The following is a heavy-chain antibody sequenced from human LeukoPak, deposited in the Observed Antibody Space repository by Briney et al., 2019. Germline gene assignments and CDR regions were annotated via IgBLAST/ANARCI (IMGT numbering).Heavy chain of an antibody. CDR2: ISSSGSTI. J-gene: IGHJ4*02. CDR3: ASGYDHYFDY. CDR1: GFTFSSYE. V-gene: IGHV3-48*03. D-gene: IGHD5-12*01. Sequence: GGSLRLPCAASGFTFSSYEMNWVRQAPGKGLEWVSYISSSGSTIYYADSVKGRFTISRDNAKNSLYLQMNSLRAEDTAVYYCASGYDHYFDYWGQGTLVTVSS.